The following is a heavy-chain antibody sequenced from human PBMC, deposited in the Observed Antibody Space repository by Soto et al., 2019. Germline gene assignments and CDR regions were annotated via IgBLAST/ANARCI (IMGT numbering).Heavy chain of an antibody. CDR2: ISGSGGST. V-gene: IGHV3-23*01. Sequence: PGGSLRLSCAASGFTFSSYAMSWVRQAPGKGLEWVSAISGSGGSTYYADSVKGRFTISRDNSKNTLFLQMNSLRAGDTALYYCAKAALSYDSGGYSDSRYYFDTWGQGALVTVSS. CDR3: AKAALSYDSGGYSDSRYYFDT. J-gene: IGHJ4*02. D-gene: IGHD3-22*01. CDR1: GFTFSSYA.